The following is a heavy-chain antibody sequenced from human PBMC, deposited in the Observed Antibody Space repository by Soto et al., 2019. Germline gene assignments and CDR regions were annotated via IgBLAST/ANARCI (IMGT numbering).Heavy chain of an antibody. V-gene: IGHV4-59*01. CDR1: GGSISSYY. Sequence: QVQLQESGPGLVKPSETLSLTCTVSGGSISSYYWSWIRQPPGKGLEWIGYIYYSGSTNYNPSLESRVTISVDTSKNQFSLKLSSVTAADTAVYYCARDFSSTSSYYAFDIWGQGTMVTVSS. CDR3: ARDFSSTSSYYAFDI. CDR2: IYYSGST. J-gene: IGHJ3*02. D-gene: IGHD2-2*01.